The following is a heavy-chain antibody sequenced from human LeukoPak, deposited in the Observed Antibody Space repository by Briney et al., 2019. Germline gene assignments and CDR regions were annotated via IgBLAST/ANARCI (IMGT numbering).Heavy chain of an antibody. V-gene: IGHV3-66*02. CDR1: GFTVSSNY. CDR2: IYSGGST. CDR3: ARTDYSHFDY. D-gene: IGHD3-16*01. J-gene: IGHJ4*02. Sequence: PGGSLRLSCAASGFTVSSNYMNWVRQAPGKGLEWVSIIYSGGSTYYADSVKGRFTISRDNSTNTLYLQMNSLRVEDTAVYYCARTDYSHFDYWGQGTLVTVSS.